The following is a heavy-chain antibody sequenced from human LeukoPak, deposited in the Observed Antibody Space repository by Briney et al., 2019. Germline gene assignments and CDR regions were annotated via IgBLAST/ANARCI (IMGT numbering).Heavy chain of an antibody. Sequence: SETLSLTCTVSGYSISSGYYWGWIRQPPGKGLEWIGNVYHSGSTYYNPSLKSRVTISVDTSKNQFSLKLNSVTAADTAVYYCASSYCGGDCPPDYYYYYLYMDVWGEGTTVTVSS. CDR1: GYSISSGYY. CDR3: ASSYCGGDCPPDYYYYYLYMDV. V-gene: IGHV4-38-2*02. J-gene: IGHJ6*03. D-gene: IGHD2-21*02. CDR2: VYHSGST.